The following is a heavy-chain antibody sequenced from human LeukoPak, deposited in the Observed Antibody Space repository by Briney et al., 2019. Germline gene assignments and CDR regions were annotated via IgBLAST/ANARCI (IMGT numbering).Heavy chain of an antibody. D-gene: IGHD1-1*01. CDR1: GFGFSSHA. J-gene: IGHJ4*02. CDR3: ARGGLEPVDY. Sequence: GGSLRLSCSVSGFGFSSHAMHWVRQAPGKGLVWVSRINPDGSSASYADSVKGRFTISRDNAKNTLYLQMSSLRADDTAVYYCARGGLEPVDYWGQGTLVTVSS. CDR2: INPDGSSA. V-gene: IGHV3-74*01.